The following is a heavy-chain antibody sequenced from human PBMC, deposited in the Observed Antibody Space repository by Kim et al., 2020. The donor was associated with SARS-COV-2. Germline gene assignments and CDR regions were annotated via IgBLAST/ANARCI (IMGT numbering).Heavy chain of an antibody. D-gene: IGHD1-26*01. CDR2: ISTIGHYI. CDR1: GFSFSDYY. J-gene: IGHJ4*02. Sequence: GGSLRLSCAASGFSFSDYYMSWIRQAPGKGPEWVSYISTIGHYITYADSVKGRFTISRDNAKNSLYLQMNSLRVEDTAVYYCAGRGTMGAAGLPRWGQGTLVTVS. CDR3: AGRGTMGAAGLPR. V-gene: IGHV3-11*03.